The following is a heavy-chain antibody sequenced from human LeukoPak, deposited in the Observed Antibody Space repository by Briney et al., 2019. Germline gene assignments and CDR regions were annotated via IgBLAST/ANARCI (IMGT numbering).Heavy chain of an antibody. CDR2: IIPIFDKV. CDR1: GGTFSSYG. Sequence: SVKVSCKASGGTFSSYGISWVRQAPGQGLEWMGGIIPIFDKVNYAQKFQGRVMITADESTSTAYMEVSSLRSEDTAVYYCARADARVRGPVDYYGMGVWGQGATVTVSS. CDR3: ARADARVRGPVDYYGMGV. D-gene: IGHD3-10*01. V-gene: IGHV1-69*13. J-gene: IGHJ6*02.